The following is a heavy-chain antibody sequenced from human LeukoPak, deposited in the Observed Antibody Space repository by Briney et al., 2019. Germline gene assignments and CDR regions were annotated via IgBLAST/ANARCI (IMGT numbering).Heavy chain of an antibody. CDR2: MNPNSGNT. CDR3: ARGNICTNGVCYTGVRY. D-gene: IGHD2-8*01. J-gene: IGHJ4*02. V-gene: IGHV1-8*01. CDR1: GYTFTSYD. Sequence: GASVKVSCKASGYTFTSYDINWVRQATGQGLEWMGWMNPNSGNTGYAHKFQGRVTMTRNTSISTAYMELSSLRSEDTAVYYCARGNICTNGVCYTGVRYWGQGTLVTVSS.